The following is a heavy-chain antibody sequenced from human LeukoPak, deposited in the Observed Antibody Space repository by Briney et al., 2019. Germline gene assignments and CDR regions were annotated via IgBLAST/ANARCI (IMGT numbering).Heavy chain of an antibody. Sequence: ASVKLSCRASGYAFTDYYMHWVRQAPGQGLEWMGWINLKSGATNCAQKFKGRVTLTRDTSITTGYMELSRLTSDDTAMYYCAKDGGYTGYDGGWFDPWGQGSLDPVSS. V-gene: IGHV1-2*02. J-gene: IGHJ5*02. CDR2: INLKSGAT. D-gene: IGHD5-12*01. CDR3: AKDGGYTGYDGGWFDP. CDR1: GYAFTDYY.